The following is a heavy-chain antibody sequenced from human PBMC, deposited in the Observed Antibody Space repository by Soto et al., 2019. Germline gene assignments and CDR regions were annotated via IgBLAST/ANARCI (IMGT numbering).Heavy chain of an antibody. CDR1: GFTFSSYN. D-gene: IGHD6-13*01. Sequence: GGSLGLSCAASGFTFSSYNMDCVPQAPWKGLEWVSSISSSSSCKYDADSVKGRFTISRDNAKNSMYLKMNSLRAEDTAVYYCARGGYSSSWWGYNWFDPWGQGTMVTVSS. CDR2: ISSSSSCK. J-gene: IGHJ5*02. CDR3: ARGGYSSSWWGYNWFDP. V-gene: IGHV3-21*01.